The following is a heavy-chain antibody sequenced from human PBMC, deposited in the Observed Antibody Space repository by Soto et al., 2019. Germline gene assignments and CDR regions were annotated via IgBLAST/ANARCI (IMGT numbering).Heavy chain of an antibody. CDR1: GFTFSSYW. Sequence: GGSLRLSCAASGFTFSSYWMSWVRQAPGKGLEWVASIKQDGSEKYYVDSVKGRFTISRDNAKNSLYLQMNSLRAEDTAVYYCARERGYSSGWYGMGDDAFDIWGQGTMVTVSS. D-gene: IGHD6-19*01. CDR3: ARERGYSSGWYGMGDDAFDI. CDR2: IKQDGSEK. V-gene: IGHV3-7*01. J-gene: IGHJ3*02.